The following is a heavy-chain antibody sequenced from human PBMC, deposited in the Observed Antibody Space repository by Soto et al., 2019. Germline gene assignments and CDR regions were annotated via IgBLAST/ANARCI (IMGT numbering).Heavy chain of an antibody. CDR1: GYTSTTHG. V-gene: IGHV1-18*04. D-gene: IGHD3-16*02. J-gene: IGHJ4*02. Sequence: GASVKVSCKASGYTSTTHGISWVRQAPGQGLEWMGWISPYNGKTTYAQKVQGRVTMTTDTSTSTAYMELRGLRSDDTAVYYCARVDDYVWGSFRPWGQGTQVTVSS. CDR3: ARVDDYVWGSFRP. CDR2: ISPYNGKT.